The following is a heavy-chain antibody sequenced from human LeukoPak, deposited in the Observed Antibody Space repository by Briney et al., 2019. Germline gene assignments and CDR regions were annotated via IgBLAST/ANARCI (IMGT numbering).Heavy chain of an antibody. CDR3: ARFAEPPQYFDY. CDR1: GFTFSTYW. Sequence: GGSLRLSCSASGFTFSTYWMTWVRQAPGKGLEWVANIKPDGSDKYYVDSVKGRFTISRDNAKNSLYLQMNSLRAEDTGVYYCARFAEPPQYFDYWGQGTLVTVSS. D-gene: IGHD1-26*01. CDR2: IKPDGSDK. V-gene: IGHV3-7*04. J-gene: IGHJ4*02.